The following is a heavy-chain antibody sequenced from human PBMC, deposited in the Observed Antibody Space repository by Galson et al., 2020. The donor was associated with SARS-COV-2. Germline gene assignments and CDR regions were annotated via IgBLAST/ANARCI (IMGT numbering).Heavy chain of an antibody. CDR1: GFTFTNYA. Sequence: QLGESLKISCAASGFTFTNYAIHWVRQAPGKGLEWVAVISHDGRIAVYADSVKGRFTISRDNSENMLFLQMDSLRADDTAVYYCARDVSGGACDIGGQGTMVTVSS. J-gene: IGHJ3*02. D-gene: IGHD1-26*01. V-gene: IGHV3-30*04. CDR3: ARDVSGGACDI. CDR2: ISHDGRIA.